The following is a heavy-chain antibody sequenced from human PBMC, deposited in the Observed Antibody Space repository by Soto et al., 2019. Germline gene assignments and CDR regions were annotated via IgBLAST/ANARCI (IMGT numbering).Heavy chain of an antibody. Sequence: PGGSMRLSCAASGFDFNNYWMHWVRQAPGKGLVWFSLINEDGTSANYAASVAGRFTITRDNTNNTLFHQMNNLRVEESAIYYCSRDGIMVDPENDEHADSMYAWGPGTTVSV. D-gene: IGHD2-8*01. CDR1: GFDFNNYW. J-gene: IGHJ6*01. CDR2: INEDGTSA. CDR3: SRDGIMVDPENDEHADSMYA. V-gene: IGHV3-74*01.